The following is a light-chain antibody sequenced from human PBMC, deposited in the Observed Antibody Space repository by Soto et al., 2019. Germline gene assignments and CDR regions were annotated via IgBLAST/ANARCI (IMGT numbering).Light chain of an antibody. J-gene: IGKJ5*01. Sequence: DIQMTQSRSSVSASVGDRVTITCQASQDINKNLIWYQQKPGKAPKLLIYDASDLETGVPSRFSGSGSGTGFTFTISSLQPEDFATYYCQQYESLPLTFGQGTRLEIK. V-gene: IGKV1-33*01. CDR1: QDINKN. CDR2: DAS. CDR3: QQYESLPLT.